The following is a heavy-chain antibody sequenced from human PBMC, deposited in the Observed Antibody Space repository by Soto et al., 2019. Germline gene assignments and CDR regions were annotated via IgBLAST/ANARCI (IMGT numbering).Heavy chain of an antibody. J-gene: IGHJ3*02. CDR3: ARNTAAISNDAFDI. CDR1: GYTFTGYY. D-gene: IGHD2-2*02. V-gene: IGHV1-2*02. CDR2: INPNSGGT. Sequence: ASVKVSCKASGYTFTGYYMHWVRQAPGQGLEWMGWINPNSGGTNYAQKFQGRVTMTRDTSISTAYMELSRLRSDDTAVYYCARNTAAISNDAFDIWGQGTMVTV.